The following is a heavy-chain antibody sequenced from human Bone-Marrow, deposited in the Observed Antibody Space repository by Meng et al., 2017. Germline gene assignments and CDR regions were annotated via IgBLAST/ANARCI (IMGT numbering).Heavy chain of an antibody. CDR1: GGSISSSNW. D-gene: IGHD1-26*01. Sequence: QGQRKEWGPGLGKPSGILSLTCAVSGGSISSSNWWSWVRQPPGKGLEWIGEIYHSGSTNYNPSLKSRVTISVDKSKNQFSLKLSSVTAADTAVYYCARGVVGATSGALDIWGQGTMVTVSS. J-gene: IGHJ3*02. V-gene: IGHV4-4*02. CDR3: ARGVVGATSGALDI. CDR2: IYHSGST.